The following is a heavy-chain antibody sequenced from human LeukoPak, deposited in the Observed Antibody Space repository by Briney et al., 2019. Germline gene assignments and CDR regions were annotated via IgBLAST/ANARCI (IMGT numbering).Heavy chain of an antibody. J-gene: IGHJ4*02. D-gene: IGHD3-16*02. Sequence: GRSLRLSCAASGFTFSSYGMHWVRQAPGKGLEWVAVIWYDGSNKYYADSVKGRFTISRDNSKNTLYLQMNSLRAEDTAVYYCARDQYYYPGVYDYVWGSYRSYHFDYWGQGTLVTVSS. V-gene: IGHV3-33*01. CDR2: IWYDGSNK. CDR3: ARDQYYYPGVYDYVWGSYRSYHFDY. CDR1: GFTFSSYG.